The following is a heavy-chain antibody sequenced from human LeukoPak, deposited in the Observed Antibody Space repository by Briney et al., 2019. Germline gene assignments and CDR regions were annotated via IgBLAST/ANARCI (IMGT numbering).Heavy chain of an antibody. CDR2: IYRSGST. CDR3: ARQDWTFDY. V-gene: IGHV4-38-2*01. D-gene: IGHD3/OR15-3a*01. CDR1: GFSISSGYH. J-gene: IGHJ4*02. Sequence: SETLSLTCAVSGFSISSGYHWGWIRQPPAKGLEWIVSIYRSGSTYYNPSLKSRVTISVDTSKNQFSLELSSVTAADTAVYYCARQDWTFDYWGQGTLVTVSS.